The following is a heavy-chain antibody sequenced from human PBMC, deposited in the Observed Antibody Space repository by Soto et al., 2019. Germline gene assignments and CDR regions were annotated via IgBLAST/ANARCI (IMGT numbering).Heavy chain of an antibody. J-gene: IGHJ3*02. CDR2: IYTSGST. V-gene: IGHV4-4*07. D-gene: IGHD2-8*01. CDR3: AKSDIVLMVYADDAFDI. Sequence: PSETLSLTCTVSGGSISSYYWSWIRQAAGKGLEWIGCIYTSGSTNYNPSLKSRVTMSVDTSKNQFSLKLSSVTAADTAVYYCAKSDIVLMVYADDAFDIWGQGTMVTVSS. CDR1: GGSISSYY.